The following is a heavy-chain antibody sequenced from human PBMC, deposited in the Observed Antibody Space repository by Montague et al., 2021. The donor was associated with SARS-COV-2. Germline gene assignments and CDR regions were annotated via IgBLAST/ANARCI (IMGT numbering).Heavy chain of an antibody. Sequence: SETLSLTCTVSGGSISSYYWSWIRQPPGKGLEWIGYIYYSGSTNYNPSLRGRVTTSVDTSKNQFSLKLSSVTAADTAVYYCSRGSGWMRNAFDIWGQGTMVTVSS. CDR2: IYYSGST. D-gene: IGHD6-19*01. V-gene: IGHV4-59*01. CDR1: GGSISSYY. J-gene: IGHJ3*02. CDR3: SRGSGWMRNAFDI.